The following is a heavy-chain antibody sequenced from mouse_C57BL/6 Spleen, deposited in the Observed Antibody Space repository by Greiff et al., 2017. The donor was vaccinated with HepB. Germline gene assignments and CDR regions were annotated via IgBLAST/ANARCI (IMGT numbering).Heavy chain of an antibody. Sequence: QVQLQQPGAELVRPGSSVKLSCKASGYTFTSYWMHWVKQRPIQGLEWIGNIDPSDSETHYNQKFKDKATLTVDKSSSTAYMQLSSLTSEDSAVYYCARVPAYYSNPYYYAMDYWGQGTSVTVSS. CDR2: IDPSDSET. D-gene: IGHD2-5*01. J-gene: IGHJ4*01. CDR3: ARVPAYYSNPYYYAMDY. V-gene: IGHV1-52*01. CDR1: GYTFTSYW.